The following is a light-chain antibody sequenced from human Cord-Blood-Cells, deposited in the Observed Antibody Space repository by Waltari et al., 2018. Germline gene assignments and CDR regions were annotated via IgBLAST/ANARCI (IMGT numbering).Light chain of an antibody. CDR1: QSISSY. J-gene: IGKJ1*01. CDR3: QQSYSTPRT. Sequence: DIQITQSPSSLSASVGDRVTITCRASQSISSYLNWYQQKPGKAPKLLIYAASSLQSGVPSRFSGSGSGTDFTLTISSLQPEYFATYYCQQSYSTPRTFGQGTKVEIK. CDR2: AAS. V-gene: IGKV1-39*01.